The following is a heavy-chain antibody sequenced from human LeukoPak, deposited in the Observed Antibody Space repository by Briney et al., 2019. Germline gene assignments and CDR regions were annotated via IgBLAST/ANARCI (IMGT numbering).Heavy chain of an antibody. J-gene: IGHJ6*03. V-gene: IGHV1-2*02. Sequence: GASVKVSCKASGYTFTGYYMHWVRQAPGQGLEWMGWINPNSGGTNYAQKFQGRVTITRNTSISTAYMELSSLRSEDTAVYYCARGSYYDSSGYYYYYYYYMHVWGKGTTVTVSS. CDR1: GYTFTGYY. CDR2: INPNSGGT. D-gene: IGHD3-22*01. CDR3: ARGSYYDSSGYYYYYYYYMHV.